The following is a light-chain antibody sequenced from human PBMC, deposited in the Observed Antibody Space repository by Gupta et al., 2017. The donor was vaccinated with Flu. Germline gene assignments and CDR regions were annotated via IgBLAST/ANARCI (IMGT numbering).Light chain of an antibody. CDR1: SSDIGSYNY. CDR3: SSCISRSTLV. J-gene: IGLJ2*01. CDR2: GVT. Sequence: QSALTQPASVSGSPGQSITISCTGTSSDIGSYNYVSWYQQHPGQAPKLLIYGVTNRPSGVSNRFSASKSGDTASLTXSXLQAEDXADYYCSSCISRSTLVFGGGTKLTVL. V-gene: IGLV2-14*01.